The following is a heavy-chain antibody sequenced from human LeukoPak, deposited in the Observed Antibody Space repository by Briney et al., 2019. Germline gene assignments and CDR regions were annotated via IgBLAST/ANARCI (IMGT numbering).Heavy chain of an antibody. Sequence: SQTLSLTCTVSGGSISSGGYYWSWIRQHPRKGLEWIGYIYYSGSTYYNPSLKSRVTISVDTSKNQFSLKLSSVTAADTAVYYYARYTREATGTTVEGYYFDYWGQGTLVTVSS. J-gene: IGHJ4*02. CDR1: GGSISSGGYY. V-gene: IGHV4-31*03. CDR2: IYYSGST. CDR3: ARYTREATGTTVEGYYFDY. D-gene: IGHD1-7*01.